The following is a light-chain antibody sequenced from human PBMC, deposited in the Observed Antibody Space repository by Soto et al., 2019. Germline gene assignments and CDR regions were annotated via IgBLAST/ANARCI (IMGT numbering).Light chain of an antibody. CDR1: QSVRSSR. Sequence: EIVLTQSTGTLSLSPGERATLSCRASQSVRSSRLAWYQQKPGQAPRLLIYGASSRATGIPDRFSGSESGTDFTLIISRLEPEEFAVYYCQQYDTSPLTFGGGTKVEIK. J-gene: IGKJ4*01. CDR3: QQYDTSPLT. V-gene: IGKV3-20*01. CDR2: GAS.